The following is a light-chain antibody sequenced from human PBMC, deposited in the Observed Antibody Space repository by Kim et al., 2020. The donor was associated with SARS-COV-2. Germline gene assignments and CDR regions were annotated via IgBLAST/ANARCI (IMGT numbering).Light chain of an antibody. CDR1: SSDSGNYNL. J-gene: IGLJ2*01. CDR2: GDV. Sequence: GPSTCTGASSDSGNYNLVAWNQQHTGEAHKIRINGDVKRPSGVPSGFAGSKSGNAASLTIAGLQAEDEADYHCCSYAGSYMLVFGGRTQLTVL. CDR3: CSYAGSYMLV. V-gene: IGLV2-11*03.